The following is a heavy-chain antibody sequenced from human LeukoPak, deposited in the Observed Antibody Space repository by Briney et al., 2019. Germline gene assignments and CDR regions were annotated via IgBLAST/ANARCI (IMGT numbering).Heavy chain of an antibody. Sequence: SQTLSLTCAISGDSVSSNSAAWNWIRRSPSRGLEWPGRTYYRSKWYNDYAVSVKSRITINPDTSKNQFSLQLNSVTPEDTAVYYCAREEAAAPDAFDIWGQGTMVTVSS. CDR2: TYYRSKWYN. J-gene: IGHJ3*02. CDR1: GDSVSSNSAA. D-gene: IGHD2-2*01. V-gene: IGHV6-1*01. CDR3: AREEAAAPDAFDI.